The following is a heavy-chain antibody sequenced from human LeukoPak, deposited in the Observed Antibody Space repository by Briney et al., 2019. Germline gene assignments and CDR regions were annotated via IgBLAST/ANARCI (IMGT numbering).Heavy chain of an antibody. CDR3: TRDGVAWSRDY. Sequence: PGGSLRLSCAASGFSFSLCGMTWVRQAPGHGLEWVATIGYDGTYIQYGDSVKGRFTISRDTAKNLLYLQMDSLRVEDTAVYYCTRDGVAWSRDYWGQGALVTVSS. CDR1: GFSFSLCG. CDR2: IGYDGTYI. J-gene: IGHJ4*02. D-gene: IGHD2-8*01. V-gene: IGHV3-21*06.